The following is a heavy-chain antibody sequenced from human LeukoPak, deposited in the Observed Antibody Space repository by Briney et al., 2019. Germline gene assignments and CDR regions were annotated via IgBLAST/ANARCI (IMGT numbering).Heavy chain of an antibody. CDR2: YDPARSDT. D-gene: IGHD3-10*01. Sequence: ASVKVSCKVSGYSLSEVSMHWVRQAPGQGLEWMGGYDPARSDTFYAQEFQGRVTITGDTSITTAYMELGSLTSDDTAVYYCATGLQYGLWGVPYFYYMHAWGKGTTVTVSS. V-gene: IGHV1-24*01. CDR3: ATGLQYGLWGVPYFYYMHA. J-gene: IGHJ6*03. CDR1: GYSLSEVS.